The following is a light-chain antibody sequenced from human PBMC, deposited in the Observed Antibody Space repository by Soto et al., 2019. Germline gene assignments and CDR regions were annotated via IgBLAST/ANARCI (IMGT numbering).Light chain of an antibody. CDR1: ESISSN. Sequence: EIVMTPSPATLSVSPVERATLSCRASESISSNLAWYQQKPGQAPRLLIYGASTRATGIPAKFDGSGSGTDFTLTISRLEPEDFAVYYCQHYVTSSITFGQGTRLEIK. J-gene: IGKJ5*01. CDR3: QHYVTSSIT. V-gene: IGKV3-15*01. CDR2: GAS.